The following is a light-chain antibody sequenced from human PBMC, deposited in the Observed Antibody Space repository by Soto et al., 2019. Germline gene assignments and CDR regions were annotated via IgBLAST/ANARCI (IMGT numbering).Light chain of an antibody. Sequence: QPASVSGSPGQSITISCTGTSSDVGGYNYVSWYQQHPGKAPKLMMYDVSNRPSGVSNRFSGSKSGNTASLTISGLQAEDEADYYCSSYTSSSTVVFGGGTKLTVL. CDR2: DVS. J-gene: IGLJ2*01. V-gene: IGLV2-14*01. CDR1: SSDVGGYNY. CDR3: SSYTSSSTVV.